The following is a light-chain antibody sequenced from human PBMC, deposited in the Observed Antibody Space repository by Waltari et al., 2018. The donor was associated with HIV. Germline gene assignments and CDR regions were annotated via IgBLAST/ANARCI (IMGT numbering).Light chain of an antibody. V-gene: IGLV3-1*01. CDR2: QDN. CDR1: RLEHKN. J-gene: IGLJ2*01. CDR3: QAWDNNSVV. Sequence: SYQLTQPPSISVTAGQTATITCSGNRLEHKNVSWYQRSPCQSPVALIVQDNKRPSGIPERFSGSNFGDTATLAISETQGDDEGEYYCQAWDNNSVVFGGGTRLTVL.